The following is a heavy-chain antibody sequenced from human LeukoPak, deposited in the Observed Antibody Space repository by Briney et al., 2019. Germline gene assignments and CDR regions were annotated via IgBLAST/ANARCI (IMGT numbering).Heavy chain of an antibody. Sequence: PGGSLRLSCAASGFSFSSYWMSWVRQAPGKGLEWVAVISYDGSNKYYADSVKGRFTISRDNSKNTLYLQLNSLRAEDTAVYYCAKGEGIAAAGYFDYWGQGTLVTVSS. CDR2: ISYDGSNK. CDR1: GFSFSSYW. D-gene: IGHD6-13*01. V-gene: IGHV3-30*18. CDR3: AKGEGIAAAGYFDY. J-gene: IGHJ4*02.